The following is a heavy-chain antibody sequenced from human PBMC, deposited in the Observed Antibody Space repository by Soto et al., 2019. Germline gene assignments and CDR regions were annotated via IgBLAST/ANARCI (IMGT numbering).Heavy chain of an antibody. V-gene: IGHV3-23*01. CDR1: GFTFSSYA. CDR2: ISGSGGSK. D-gene: IGHD2-15*01. J-gene: IGHJ3*02. CDR3: ANDRWIGGSGFDALDI. Sequence: VQLLESGGGLVQTGGSLRLSCAASGFTFSSYAMSWVRQAPGPGLEWVSAISGSGGSKYYTDSVKGRITISRDNSKNTLYLQMSSLRAEYTAVYYCANDRWIGGSGFDALDIWGQGTMVAVSS.